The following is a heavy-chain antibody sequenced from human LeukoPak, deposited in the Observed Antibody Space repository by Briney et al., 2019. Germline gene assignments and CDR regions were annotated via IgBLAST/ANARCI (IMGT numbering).Heavy chain of an antibody. CDR2: INAANGNT. CDR1: GFTFTTYT. CDR3: ARGAPIRVAVAATFDP. J-gene: IGHJ5*02. V-gene: IGHV1-3*01. Sequence: VASVKVSCKTSGFTFTTYTMHWVRQAPGQRLEWMGWINAANGNTQYSQKFQGRVTITRDTSASTAYVELSSLRSEDTAVYYCARGAPIRVAVAATFDPWGQGTLVTVPS. D-gene: IGHD6-19*01.